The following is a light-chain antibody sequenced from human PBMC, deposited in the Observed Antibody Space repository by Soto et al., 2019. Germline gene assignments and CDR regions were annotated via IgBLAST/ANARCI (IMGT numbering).Light chain of an antibody. CDR2: EVS. Sequence: QSVLTQPPSASGSPGQSVTISCTGTGSDVGGYNYVSWYQQHPGKAPKLMIYEVSKRPSGVPDRLSGSKSGNTASLTVSGLQVEDEADYYCASYTGSDTLVFGGGTQLTVL. CDR1: GSDVGGYNY. CDR3: ASYTGSDTLV. V-gene: IGLV2-8*01. J-gene: IGLJ2*01.